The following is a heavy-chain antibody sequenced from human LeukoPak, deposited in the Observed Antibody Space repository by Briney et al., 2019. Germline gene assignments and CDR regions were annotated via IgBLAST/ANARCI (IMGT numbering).Heavy chain of an antibody. CDR3: AKDQDSSDAFDI. D-gene: IGHD3-22*01. CDR2: ISGSGGST. CDR1: GFTFSSYA. Sequence: AGGSLRLSCAASGFTFSSYAMSWVRQAPGKGLEWVSAISGSGGSTYYADSVKGRFTISRDNSKNTLYLQMNSLRAEDTAVCYCAKDQDSSDAFDIWGQGTMVTVSS. V-gene: IGHV3-23*01. J-gene: IGHJ3*02.